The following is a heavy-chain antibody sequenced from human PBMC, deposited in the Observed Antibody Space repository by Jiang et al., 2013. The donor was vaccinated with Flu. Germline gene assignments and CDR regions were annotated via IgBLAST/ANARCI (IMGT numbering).Heavy chain of an antibody. V-gene: IGHV1-46*01. Sequence: SGAEVKKPGASVKVSCKASGYTFTNFYLHWVRQAPGQGLEWMGIISPSGGSTSYAQKFQGRVTMTRDTSTSTVYMELSSLRSEDTAVYYCARAGFSSGWYDYWGQGIRGHRLL. CDR1: GYTFTNFY. D-gene: IGHD6-19*01. CDR2: ISPSGGST. CDR3: ARAGFSSGWYDY. J-gene: IGHJ4*02.